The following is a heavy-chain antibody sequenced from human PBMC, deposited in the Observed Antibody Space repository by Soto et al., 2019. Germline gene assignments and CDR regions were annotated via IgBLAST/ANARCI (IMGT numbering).Heavy chain of an antibody. J-gene: IGHJ4*02. D-gene: IGHD3-22*01. Sequence: XGSLRLTSPASGFTFSSYTMSWVRQAPGKGLEWVSAISGSGGSTYYADSVKGRFTISRDNSKNTLYLQMNSLRAEDTAVYYCAKDGEYYYDSSGSRSPPVSGDWGQGTLVTVSS. CDR1: GFTFSSYT. CDR3: AKDGEYYYDSSGSRSPPVSGD. V-gene: IGHV3-23*01. CDR2: ISGSGGST.